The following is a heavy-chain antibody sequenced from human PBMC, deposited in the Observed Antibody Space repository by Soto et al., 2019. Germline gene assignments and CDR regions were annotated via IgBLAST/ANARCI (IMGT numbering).Heavy chain of an antibody. J-gene: IGHJ4*02. CDR2: ISYDGSDK. CDR1: GFTFSNYG. V-gene: IGHV3-30*18. D-gene: IGHD6-13*01. CDR3: AKASTRRQSYPSSSWPFDY. Sequence: QVQLVESGGGVVQPGRSLRLSCAASGFTFSNYGMHWVRQAPGKGLEWVAVISYDGSDKYYADSVKGRFTISRDNSKNTLYLQMNSLRTEDTAVYYCAKASTRRQSYPSSSWPFDYWGQGTLVTVSS.